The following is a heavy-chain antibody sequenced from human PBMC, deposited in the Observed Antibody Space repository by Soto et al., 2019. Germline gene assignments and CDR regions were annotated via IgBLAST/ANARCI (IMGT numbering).Heavy chain of an antibody. CDR2: ISYDGSNK. Sequence: QVQLVESGGGVVQPGRSLRLSCAASGFSFSSYAMHWVRQAPGKGLEWVAVISYDGSNKHYTDSEKGRFTISRDNSKNTVYLQMNSLRVEDTAVYYCARDKGDLGGDFDYWGQGTLVIVSS. J-gene: IGHJ4*02. D-gene: IGHD3-16*01. CDR1: GFSFSSYA. CDR3: ARDKGDLGGDFDY. V-gene: IGHV3-30-3*01.